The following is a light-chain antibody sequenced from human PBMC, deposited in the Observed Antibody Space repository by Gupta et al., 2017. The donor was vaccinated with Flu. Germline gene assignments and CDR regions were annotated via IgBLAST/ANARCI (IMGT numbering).Light chain of an antibody. V-gene: IGLV2-8*01. J-gene: IGLJ1*01. CDR2: EVT. CDR3: SSYGGTYEV. Sequence: PGQSVTISCTGGDVVGNNCVSWYQQHPGRAHRLIIYEVTKRPSGIPDRFSGFKSGTTASLTVSGLQAEDEADYYCSSYGGTYEVFGTGTKVSVL. CDR1: DVVGNNC.